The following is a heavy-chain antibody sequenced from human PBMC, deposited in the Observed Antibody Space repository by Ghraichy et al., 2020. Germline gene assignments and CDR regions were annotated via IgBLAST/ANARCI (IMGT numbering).Heavy chain of an antibody. V-gene: IGHV3-48*01. CDR3: ASRRSCSGSSCYWYFEL. D-gene: IGHD2-15*01. Sequence: GESLNISCEASGFTFSSYSMNWVRQAPGKGLEWVSYISNGSSTIYYADSVKGRFTVSRDNAKNSLYLQMNSLRAEDTAVYYCASRRSCSGSSCYWYFELWGRGTLVTVSS. J-gene: IGHJ2*01. CDR2: ISNGSSTI. CDR1: GFTFSSYS.